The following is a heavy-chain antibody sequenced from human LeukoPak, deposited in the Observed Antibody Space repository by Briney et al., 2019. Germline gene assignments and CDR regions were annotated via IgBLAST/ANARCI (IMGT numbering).Heavy chain of an antibody. D-gene: IGHD6-19*01. Sequence: GGSLLLACSSSGLILNNYAIHSVRQPRGRGVGWDQAIRWYSGTIDYADSVRGRFTISRDNAKNSLYLQMDSLRVEDTAFYYCAKDNRRHYTSGPNPDSLHWGQGALVTVSS. J-gene: IGHJ4*02. CDR3: AKDNRRHYTSGPNPDSLH. CDR2: IRWYSGTI. V-gene: IGHV3-9*01. CDR1: GLILNNYA.